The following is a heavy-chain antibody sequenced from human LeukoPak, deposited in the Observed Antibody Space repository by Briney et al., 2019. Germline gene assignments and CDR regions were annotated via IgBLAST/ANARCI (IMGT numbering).Heavy chain of an antibody. CDR2: IYYSGST. V-gene: IGHV4-59*01. D-gene: IGHD4-23*01. CDR1: GGSISSYY. Sequence: SETLSLTCTVSGGSISSYYWSWIRQPPGKGLEWIGYIYYSGSTNYNPSLKSRVTISVDTSKNQFSLKLSSVTAADTAVYYCASLPTTVEEYYYYYMDVWGKGTTVTVSS. CDR3: ASLPTTVEEYYYYYMDV. J-gene: IGHJ6*03.